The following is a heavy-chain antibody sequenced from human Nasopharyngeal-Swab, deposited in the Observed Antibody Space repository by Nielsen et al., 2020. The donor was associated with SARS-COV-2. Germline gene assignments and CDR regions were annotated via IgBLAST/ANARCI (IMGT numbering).Heavy chain of an antibody. D-gene: IGHD6-19*01. J-gene: IGHJ3*02. CDR1: RYTLTSYD. CDR2: MNPNSGNT. V-gene: IGHV1-8*01. CDR3: ARGWLLHGFDI. Sequence: ASVQVSRQASRYTLTSYDFHSLRQATGQGLAWMGWMNPNSGNTGYVQKFQGRVTMTRNTYISTAYMELSSLRSEDTTVFYCARGWLLHGFDIWGQGTMVTVSS.